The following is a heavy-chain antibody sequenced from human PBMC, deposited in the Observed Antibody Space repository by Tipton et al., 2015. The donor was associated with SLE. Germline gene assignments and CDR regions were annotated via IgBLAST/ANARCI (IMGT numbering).Heavy chain of an antibody. V-gene: IGHV4-59*08. CDR1: GGSISSNY. J-gene: IGHJ6*02. Sequence: TLSLTCSVSGGSISSNYWIWIRQPPGKGLEWIGYISYNGGTNYNPSLKSRVTMSVDTAKNQFSLKLTSVTAADTAVYYCARGMLTWRGAIIGVDVWGQGTTVNVSS. CDR3: ARGMLTWRGAIIGVDV. D-gene: IGHD2-8*01. CDR2: ISYNGGT.